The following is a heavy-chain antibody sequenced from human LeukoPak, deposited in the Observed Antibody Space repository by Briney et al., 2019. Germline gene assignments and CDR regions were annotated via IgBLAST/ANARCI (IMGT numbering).Heavy chain of an antibody. Sequence: GGSLRHSCAASGFTFSSYAMSWVRQAPGKGLEWVSAISGSGGSTYYADSVKGRFTISRDNSRDTLYLQMNSLRAEDTAVYYCAKDRGYLNWNWFDPWGQGTLVTVSS. CDR2: ISGSGGST. CDR1: GFTFSSYA. V-gene: IGHV3-23*01. J-gene: IGHJ5*02. CDR3: AKDRGYLNWNWFDP. D-gene: IGHD3-10*01.